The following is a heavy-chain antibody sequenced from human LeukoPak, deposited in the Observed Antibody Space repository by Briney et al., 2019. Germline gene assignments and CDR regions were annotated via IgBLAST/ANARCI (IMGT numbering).Heavy chain of an antibody. CDR2: IIPIFGTA. CDR1: GGTFSSYA. J-gene: IGHJ4*02. Sequence: ASVKVSCKASGGTFSSYAISWVRQAPGQGLEWMGGIIPIFGTANYAQKFQGRVTITADKSTSTAYMELSSLRSENTAVYYCARGPYDSSGYWMGPFDYWGQGTLVTVSS. V-gene: IGHV1-69*06. CDR3: ARGPYDSSGYWMGPFDY. D-gene: IGHD3-22*01.